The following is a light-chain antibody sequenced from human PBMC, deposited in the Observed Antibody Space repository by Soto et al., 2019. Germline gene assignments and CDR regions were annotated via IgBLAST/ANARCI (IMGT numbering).Light chain of an antibody. CDR1: SSDVGGYNY. CDR3: SSYTSSSTPHVV. J-gene: IGLJ2*01. V-gene: IGLV2-14*01. CDR2: DVS. Sequence: QSALTQPASVSGSPGQSITISCTGTSSDVGGYNYVSWYQQHPGKAPKLMIYDVSNRPSGVSNRFSGSKSGNAASLTISGLQAEDEADYYCSSYTSSSTPHVVFGGGTKLTVL.